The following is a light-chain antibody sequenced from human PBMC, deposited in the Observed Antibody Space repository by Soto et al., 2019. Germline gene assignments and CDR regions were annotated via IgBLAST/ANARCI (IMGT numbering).Light chain of an antibody. V-gene: IGKV1-5*03. J-gene: IGKJ2*01. CDR3: QQYSKEST. CDR2: KAS. CDR1: QNVSNW. Sequence: DVEMTQSPSTLPTSIGDRVTINCRASQNVSNWLAWYQQKPGKAPKLLIYKASRLESGVPSRFRASGSGTDFTLTINGLQSDDFATYFCQQYSKESTLGQGTKLEIK.